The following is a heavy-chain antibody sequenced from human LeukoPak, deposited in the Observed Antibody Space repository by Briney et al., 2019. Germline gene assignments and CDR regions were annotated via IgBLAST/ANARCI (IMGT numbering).Heavy chain of an antibody. CDR3: ARGRYYGMDV. CDR1: GFTFTSYW. Sequence: PGGSLRLSCAASGFTFTSYWMHWVRQTPGKGLVWVSRVNSDGSSTTYADSVKGRFTISRDNAKNTLYLQMNSLRAEDTAVYYCARGRYYGMDVWGQGTTVTVSS. CDR2: VNSDGSST. J-gene: IGHJ6*02. V-gene: IGHV3-74*01.